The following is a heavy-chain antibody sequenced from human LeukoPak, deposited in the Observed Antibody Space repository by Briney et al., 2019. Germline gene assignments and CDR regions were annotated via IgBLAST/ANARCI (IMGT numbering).Heavy chain of an antibody. J-gene: IGHJ5*02. CDR2: IRADAVTT. CDR3: ARVEESASFDP. V-gene: IGHV3-21*01. CDR1: GFIFSHHG. D-gene: IGHD3-3*01. Sequence: GGSLRLSCATSGFIFSHHGMNWVRQAPGKGLEWVSGIRADAVTTYYADSVKGRFTISRDNAKNSLYLQMNSLRAEDTAVYYCARVEESASFDPWGQGTLVTVSS.